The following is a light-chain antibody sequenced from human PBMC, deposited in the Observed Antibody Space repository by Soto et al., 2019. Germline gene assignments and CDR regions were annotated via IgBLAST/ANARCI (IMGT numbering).Light chain of an antibody. CDR3: SSYAGSNNYV. J-gene: IGLJ1*01. V-gene: IGLV2-8*01. CDR2: EVN. Sequence: QSALTQPPSASGSPGQSVTISCTGTRSDVGGYNYVSWYQQHPGKAPTLMIYEVNQRPSGVPDRFSGSKSGNTASLTVSGLQAEDEADYYCSSYAGSNNYVFGTGTKLTVL. CDR1: RSDVGGYNY.